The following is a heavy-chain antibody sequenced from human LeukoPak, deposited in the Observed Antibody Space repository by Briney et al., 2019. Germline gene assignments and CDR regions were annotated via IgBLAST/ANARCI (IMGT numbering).Heavy chain of an antibody. V-gene: IGHV4-4*07. CDR2: IYTSGST. Sequence: PSETLSLTCTVSGGSISSYYWSWIRQPAGKGLEWIGRIYTSGSTNYNPSLKSRVTMSVDTSKNQFSLKLSSVTAADTAVYYCARDAVTVNSYYFDYWGQGTLVTVSS. D-gene: IGHD4-11*01. CDR1: GGSISSYY. CDR3: ARDAVTVNSYYFDY. J-gene: IGHJ4*02.